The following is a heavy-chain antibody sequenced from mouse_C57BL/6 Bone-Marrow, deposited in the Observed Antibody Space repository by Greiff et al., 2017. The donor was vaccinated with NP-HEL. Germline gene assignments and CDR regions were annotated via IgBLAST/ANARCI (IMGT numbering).Heavy chain of an antibody. CDR3: AREGITTVDGYFDY. J-gene: IGHJ2*01. D-gene: IGHD1-1*01. Sequence: DVKLVESGAELVKPGASVKLSCTASGFNIKDYYMHWVKQRTEQGLEWIGRIDPEDGETKYAPKFQGKATITADTSSNTAYLQLSSLISADAAVDYYAREGITTVDGYFDYWGKGTTLTVSS. CDR2: IDPEDGET. V-gene: IGHV14-2*01. CDR1: GFNIKDYY.